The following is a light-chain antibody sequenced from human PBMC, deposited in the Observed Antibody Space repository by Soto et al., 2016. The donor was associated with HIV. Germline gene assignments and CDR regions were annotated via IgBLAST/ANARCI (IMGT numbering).Light chain of an antibody. Sequence: DIQMTQSPSSVSASVGDRVTITCRASQDISSWLAWYQQKPGKAPKLLIYVASSLQSGVPSRFSGSGSGTDFTLTISSLQPEDFATYYCQQLDSYLPFTFGPGTKLDI. CDR1: QDISSW. V-gene: IGKV1-12*01. CDR2: VAS. CDR3: QQLDSYLPFT. J-gene: IGKJ3*01.